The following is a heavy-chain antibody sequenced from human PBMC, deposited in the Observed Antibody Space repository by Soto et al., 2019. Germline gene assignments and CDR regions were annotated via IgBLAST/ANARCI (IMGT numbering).Heavy chain of an antibody. CDR1: GFNFDNYG. V-gene: IGHV3-30*18. CDR3: AKDRVGGNFYTPLAF. J-gene: IGHJ4*02. D-gene: IGHD3-16*01. Sequence: GESLSTSCQASGFNFDNYGMHWVRQAPGKGLEWVAVITYDGSFQYYADSVKGRFTISRDNSKNTLSLHLNTLKPEDTAVYHCAKDRVGGNFYTPLAFWGQGTLVTVSS. CDR2: ITYDGSFQ.